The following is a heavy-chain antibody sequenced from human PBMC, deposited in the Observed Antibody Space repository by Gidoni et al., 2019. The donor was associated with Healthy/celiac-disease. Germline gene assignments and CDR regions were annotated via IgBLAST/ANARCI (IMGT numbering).Heavy chain of an antibody. D-gene: IGHD3-9*01. CDR2: IYTSGST. CDR1: GGSISSGRYY. J-gene: IGHJ6*02. Sequence: QVQLQESGPGLVKPSQTLSLTYNVSGGSISSGRYYWNWIRQPAGKGLEWIGRIYTSGSTNYNPSLKSRVTISVDTSKNQFSLKLSSVTAADTAVYYCARDPYDILTGYYSTQDYGMDVWGQGTTVTVSS. CDR3: ARDPYDILTGYYSTQDYGMDV. V-gene: IGHV4-61*02.